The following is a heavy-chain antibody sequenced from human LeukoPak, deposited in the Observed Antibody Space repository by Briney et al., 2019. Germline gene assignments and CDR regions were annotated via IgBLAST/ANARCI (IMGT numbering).Heavy chain of an antibody. J-gene: IGHJ4*02. V-gene: IGHV3-74*01. CDR1: GNYW. CDR3: VSFYETY. D-gene: IGHD2-2*01. Sequence: GGSLRLSCAASGNYWMHWVRQAPGKGLVWVSHINSDGSWTGYADSVKGRFTISKDNAKNTVYLQMNNLRAEDTAVYYCVSFYETYWGRGTLVTVSS. CDR2: INSDGSWT.